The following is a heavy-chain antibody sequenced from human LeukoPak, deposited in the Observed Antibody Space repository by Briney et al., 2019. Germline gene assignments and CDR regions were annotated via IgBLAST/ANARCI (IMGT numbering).Heavy chain of an antibody. D-gene: IGHD7-27*01. Sequence: GESLKISCKGSGYRFTTYWIGWVRQMPGKGLEWMGIIYPGDSDTRYSPSFQGQVTISADKSITTAYLQWNSLKASDTAMYYCARQTGDNAFDNWGRGTMVTVSS. J-gene: IGHJ3*02. CDR2: IYPGDSDT. V-gene: IGHV5-51*01. CDR3: ARQTGDNAFDN. CDR1: GYRFTTYW.